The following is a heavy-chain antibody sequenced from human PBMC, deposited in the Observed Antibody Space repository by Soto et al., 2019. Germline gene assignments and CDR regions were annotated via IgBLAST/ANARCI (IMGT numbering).Heavy chain of an antibody. Sequence: PGGSLRLSCAASGFTFSNAWMSWVRQAPGKGLEWVGRIKSKTDGGTTDYAAPVKGRFTISRDDSKNTLYLQMNSLKTEDTAVYYCAKDRHYPRDYFHYWGQGTQVTVSS. J-gene: IGHJ4*02. CDR2: IKSKTDGGTT. D-gene: IGHD3-10*01. V-gene: IGHV3-15*01. CDR3: AKDRHYPRDYFHY. CDR1: GFTFSNAW.